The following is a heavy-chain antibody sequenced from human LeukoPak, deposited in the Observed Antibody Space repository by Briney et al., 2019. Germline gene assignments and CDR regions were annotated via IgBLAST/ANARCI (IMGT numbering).Heavy chain of an antibody. CDR3: AKAPYSSGWVHFDY. Sequence: PGGSLRLSCAASGFTFSSYAMSWVRQAPGKGLEWVTTVTGSGSSTYYADSVKGRFTISRDNSKNTLYLQMNSLRAEDTAIYYCAKAPYSSGWVHFDYWGQGTLVTVSS. V-gene: IGHV3-23*01. CDR2: VTGSGSST. J-gene: IGHJ4*02. D-gene: IGHD6-19*01. CDR1: GFTFSSYA.